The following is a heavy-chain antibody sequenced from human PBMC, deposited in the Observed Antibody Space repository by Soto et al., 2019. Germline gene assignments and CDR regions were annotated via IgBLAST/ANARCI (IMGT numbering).Heavy chain of an antibody. D-gene: IGHD1-20*01. Sequence: ASVKLSCKASGCTFTRYTMNWVRQALGQRLEWMGWINPDNGNTKSSQKFQDRVIITRDTSASTAYMDLSSLRSEDTAVYYCACGIATGLLSLGGRGTWVTVSA. CDR3: ACGIATGLLSL. J-gene: IGHJ4*02. CDR2: INPDNGNT. V-gene: IGHV1-3*01. CDR1: GCTFTRYT.